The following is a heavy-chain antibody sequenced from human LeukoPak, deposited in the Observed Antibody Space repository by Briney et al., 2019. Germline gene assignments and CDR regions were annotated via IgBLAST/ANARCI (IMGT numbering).Heavy chain of an antibody. D-gene: IGHD2-2*01. CDR2: IYYSGST. J-gene: IGHJ3*02. Sequence: SETLSLTCTVSGGSISSYYWSWIRQPPGKGLEWIGYIYYSGSTNYNPSLKSRVTISVDTSKNQFSLKLSSVTAADTAVYYCARAYLGYCSSASCYDAFDIWGQGTMATVSS. CDR3: ARAYLGYCSSASCYDAFDI. CDR1: GGSISSYY. V-gene: IGHV4-59*01.